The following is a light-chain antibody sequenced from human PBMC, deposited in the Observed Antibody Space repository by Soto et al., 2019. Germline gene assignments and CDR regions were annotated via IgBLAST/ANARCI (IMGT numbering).Light chain of an antibody. J-gene: IGKJ1*01. CDR2: DAS. Sequence: EIVLTQSPATLSLSPGERATLSCRASQSVTNYLAWYQQNPGQAPRLLIYDASNRATGIPARFSGSGSGTDFTLTISSLEPEDFAVYYCQQRSNWPCVTFGQGTKVEIK. CDR1: QSVTNY. CDR3: QQRSNWPCVT. V-gene: IGKV3-11*01.